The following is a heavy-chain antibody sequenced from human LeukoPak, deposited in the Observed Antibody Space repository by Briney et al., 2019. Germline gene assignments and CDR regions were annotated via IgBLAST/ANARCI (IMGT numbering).Heavy chain of an antibody. D-gene: IGHD6-19*01. Sequence: PSETLSLTCTVSGGSIGNYHWSWIRQPAGKGLEWIGQIHTSGSTNYNPPLKSRVTMSLDTPENQLSLTIRSVTAADTAAYYCARRDISSGWSFNYWGRGTLVTVPS. V-gene: IGHV4-4*07. CDR3: ARRDISSGWSFNY. CDR2: IHTSGST. CDR1: GGSIGNYH. J-gene: IGHJ4*02.